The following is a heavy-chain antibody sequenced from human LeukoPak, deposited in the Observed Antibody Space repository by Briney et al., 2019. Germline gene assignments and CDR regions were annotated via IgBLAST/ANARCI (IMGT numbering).Heavy chain of an antibody. V-gene: IGHV3-30*04. CDR3: AKDLWFGELKGY. D-gene: IGHD3-10*01. Sequence: TGGSLRLSCAASGFTFSSYAMHWVRQAPGKGLEWVAVISYDGSNKYYADSVKGRFTISRDNSKNTLYLQMNSLRAEDTAVYYCAKDLWFGELKGYWGQGTLVTVSS. J-gene: IGHJ4*02. CDR2: ISYDGSNK. CDR1: GFTFSSYA.